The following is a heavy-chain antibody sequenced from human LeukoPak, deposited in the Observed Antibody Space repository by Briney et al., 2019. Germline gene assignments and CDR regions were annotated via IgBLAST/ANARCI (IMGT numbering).Heavy chain of an antibody. D-gene: IGHD6-13*01. CDR2: IIPIFGTA. J-gene: IGHJ5*02. V-gene: IGHV1-69*13. Sequence: ASVKVSCKASGGTFSSYAISWVRQAPGQGLEWMGGIIPIFGTANYAQKIQGRVTITADESTSTAYMELSSLRSEDTAVYYCAREWRMRTAAGRKNWFDPWGQGTLVTVSS. CDR1: GGTFSSYA. CDR3: AREWRMRTAAGRKNWFDP.